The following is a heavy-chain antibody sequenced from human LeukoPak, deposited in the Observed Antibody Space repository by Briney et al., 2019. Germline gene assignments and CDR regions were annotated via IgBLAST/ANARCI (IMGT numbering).Heavy chain of an antibody. Sequence: GGSLRLSFAASGFTLSSYAMSWVRQAPGKGLEWVSAIRGSGGGTYYADSVKGRFTISRDNSKNTLYLQMNSLRAEDTAVYYCAKGGRKYYYDSSGYLPLDYWGQGTLVTVSS. CDR1: GFTLSSYA. CDR2: IRGSGGGT. J-gene: IGHJ4*02. V-gene: IGHV3-23*01. D-gene: IGHD3-22*01. CDR3: AKGGRKYYYDSSGYLPLDY.